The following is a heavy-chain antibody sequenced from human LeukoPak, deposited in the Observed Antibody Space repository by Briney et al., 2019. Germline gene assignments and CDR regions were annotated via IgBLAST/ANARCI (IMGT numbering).Heavy chain of an antibody. CDR2: ISGSGGST. J-gene: IGHJ4*02. V-gene: IGHV3-23*01. CDR1: GFTFSSYA. Sequence: PGGSLRLSCAASGFTFSSYAMSWVRQAPGKGLEWVPAISGSGGSTYYADSVKGRFTISRDNSKNTLYLQMNSLRAEDTAVYYCAKFSYGDYVGNFDYWGQGTLVTVSS. CDR3: AKFSYGDYVGNFDY. D-gene: IGHD4-17*01.